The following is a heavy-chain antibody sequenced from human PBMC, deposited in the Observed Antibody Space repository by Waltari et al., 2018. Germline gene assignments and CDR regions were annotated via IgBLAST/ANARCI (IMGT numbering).Heavy chain of an antibody. CDR1: GFRFSNVG. V-gene: IGHV3-7*03. J-gene: IGHJ6*02. D-gene: IGHD2-2*01. CDR2: LNQDGSAT. Sequence: VQLVESGGGVVQPGRSLRLSCAASGFRFSNVGMHWVRQAPGKGLEWVAKLNQDGSATYSVDSVKGRFTISRDNAKNLLYLQMNSLRAEDTAVYYCARDSHGCYGCGMDVWGQGTTVTV. CDR3: ARDSHGCYGCGMDV.